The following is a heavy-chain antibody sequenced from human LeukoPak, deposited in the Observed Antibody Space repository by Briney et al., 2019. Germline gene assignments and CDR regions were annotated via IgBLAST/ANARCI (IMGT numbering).Heavy chain of an antibody. CDR1: GFTFSSYA. D-gene: IGHD5/OR15-5a*01. CDR2: ISGSGDST. Sequence: PGGSLRLSCAASGFTFSSYAMSWVRQAPGKGLEWVSAISGSGDSTYYADSVRGRFTISRDNSKNTLYLQMNSLRAEDTAVYYCAKEGVYEGYFDYWGQGTLVTVSS. J-gene: IGHJ4*02. V-gene: IGHV3-23*01. CDR3: AKEGVYEGYFDY.